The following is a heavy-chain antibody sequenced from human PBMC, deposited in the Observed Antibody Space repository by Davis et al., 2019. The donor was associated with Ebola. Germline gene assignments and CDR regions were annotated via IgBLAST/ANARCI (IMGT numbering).Heavy chain of an antibody. D-gene: IGHD2-15*01. Sequence: ASVKVSCKASGYTFTSYGISWVRQAPGQGLERMGWISAYNGNTNYAQKLQGRVTMTTDTSTSTAYMELRSLRSDDTAVYYCARDTGMVAAYHVDYWGQGTLVTVSS. J-gene: IGHJ4*02. CDR3: ARDTGMVAAYHVDY. CDR2: ISAYNGNT. V-gene: IGHV1-18*01. CDR1: GYTFTSYG.